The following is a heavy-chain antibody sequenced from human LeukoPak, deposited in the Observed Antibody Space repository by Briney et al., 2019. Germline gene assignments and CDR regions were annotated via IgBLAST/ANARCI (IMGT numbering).Heavy chain of an antibody. CDR1: GGTFSSYA. D-gene: IGHD3-10*01. J-gene: IGHJ4*02. V-gene: IGHV1-69*04. CDR3: ASDPPAYYYGSGSYLVGY. CDR2: IIPILGIG. Sequence: ASVKVSCKASGGTFSSYAISWVRQAPGQGLEWMGRIIPILGIGNYAQKFQGRVTITADKSTSTAYMELSSLRSEDTAVYYCASDPPAYYYGSGSYLVGYWGQGTLVTVSS.